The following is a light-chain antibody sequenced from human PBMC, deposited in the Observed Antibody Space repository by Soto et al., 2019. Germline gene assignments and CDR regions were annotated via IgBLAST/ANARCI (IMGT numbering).Light chain of an antibody. Sequence: IQMTQSPSSLFASVGDRVTITCQATQDINIYLNWYQQKPGKAPNLLIYDASNLEIGVPSGFSGSGSGTHFTFTISSLQTEDIGTYYCQQYDILPITFGRGTRLAIK. CDR2: DAS. J-gene: IGKJ5*01. V-gene: IGKV1-33*01. CDR1: QDINIY. CDR3: QQYDILPIT.